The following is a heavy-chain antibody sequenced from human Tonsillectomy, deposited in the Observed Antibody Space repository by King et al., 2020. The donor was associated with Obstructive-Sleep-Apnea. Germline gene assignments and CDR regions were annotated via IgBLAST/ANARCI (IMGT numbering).Heavy chain of an antibody. CDR2: IDPSDSYT. Sequence: QLVQSGAEVKKPGESLRISCKGSGYSFPNYWITWVRQMPGKGLEWMGRIDPSDSYTNYSPSFQGHVTTSADKSINTAYLQWGSLKASDTAIYYCARPRGSSRYYFYGLNVWGQGTTVTVSS. CDR1: GYSFPNYW. V-gene: IGHV5-10-1*01. J-gene: IGHJ6*02. D-gene: IGHD6-13*01. CDR3: ARPRGSSRYYFYGLNV.